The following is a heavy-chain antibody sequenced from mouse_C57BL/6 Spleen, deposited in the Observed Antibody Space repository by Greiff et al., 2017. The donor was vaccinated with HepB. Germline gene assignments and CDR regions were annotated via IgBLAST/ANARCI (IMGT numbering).Heavy chain of an antibody. J-gene: IGHJ2*01. Sequence: VQLQQSGAELVKPGASVKMSCKASGYTFTSSWITWVKQRPGQGLEWIGDIYPGSGSTNYNEKFKSKATLTVDTSSSTAYMQLSSLTSEDSAFYYGARADTTVFDYWGQGTTLTVSS. V-gene: IGHV1-55*01. D-gene: IGHD1-1*01. CDR2: IYPGSGST. CDR1: GYTFTSSW. CDR3: ARADTTVFDY.